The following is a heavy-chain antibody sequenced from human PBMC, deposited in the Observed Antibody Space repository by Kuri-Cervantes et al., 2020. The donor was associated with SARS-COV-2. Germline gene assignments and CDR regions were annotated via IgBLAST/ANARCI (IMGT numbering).Heavy chain of an antibody. J-gene: IGHJ6*02. CDR1: GYTFTSYY. CDR3: ALLFNYYYGMDV. D-gene: IGHD2-21*02. Sequence: ASVKVSCKASGYTFTSYYMHWVRQAPGQGLEWMGWINPNSGGTNYAQKFQGWVTMTRDTSISTAYTELSRLRSDDTAVYYCALLFNYYYGMDVWGQGTTVTVSS. CDR2: INPNSGGT. V-gene: IGHV1-2*04.